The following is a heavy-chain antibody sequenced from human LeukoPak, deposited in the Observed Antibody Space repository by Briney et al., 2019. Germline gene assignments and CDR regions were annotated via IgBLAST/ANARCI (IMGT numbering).Heavy chain of an antibody. CDR3: ATGPGVVALREYFQH. CDR1: GYTFTSYD. J-gene: IGHJ1*01. D-gene: IGHD2-2*01. CDR2: MNPNSGNT. Sequence: GASVKVSCKASGYTFTSYDINWVRQATGQGLEWMGWMNPNSGNTGYAQKFQGRVTMTRNTSISTAYMELSSLRSEDTAVYYCATGPGVVALREYFQHWGQGTLVTVSS. V-gene: IGHV1-8*01.